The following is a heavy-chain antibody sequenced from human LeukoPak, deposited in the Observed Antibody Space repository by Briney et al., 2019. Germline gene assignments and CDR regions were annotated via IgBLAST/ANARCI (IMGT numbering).Heavy chain of an antibody. V-gene: IGHV4-39*01. CDR2: ICYSGST. J-gene: IGHJ3*02. CDR3: ARQVGWERPGNAFDI. D-gene: IGHD1-26*01. Sequence: SETLPLTCTVSGGSISSSSYYWGWIRQPPGKGLEWIGSICYSGSTYYNPSLKSRVTISVDTSKNQFSLKLSSVTAADTAVYYCARQVGWERPGNAFDIWGQGTMVTVSS. CDR1: GGSISSSSYY.